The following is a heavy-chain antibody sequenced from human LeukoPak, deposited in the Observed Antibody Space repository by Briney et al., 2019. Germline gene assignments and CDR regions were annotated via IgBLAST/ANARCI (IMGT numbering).Heavy chain of an antibody. CDR3: ARDQQQLYADGAFDI. D-gene: IGHD6-13*01. V-gene: IGHV4-61*02. J-gene: IGHJ3*02. Sequence: PSETLSLTCTVSGGSISSGSYYWSWIRQPAGKGLEWIGRIYTSGSTNCNPSLKSRVTISVDTSKNQFSLKLSSVTAADTAVYYCARDQQQLYADGAFDIWGQGTMVTVSS. CDR1: GGSISSGSYY. CDR2: IYTSGST.